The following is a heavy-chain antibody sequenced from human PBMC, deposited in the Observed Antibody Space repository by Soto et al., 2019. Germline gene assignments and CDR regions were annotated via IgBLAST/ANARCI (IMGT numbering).Heavy chain of an antibody. V-gene: IGHV4-59*08. Sequence: SETLSLSCTVSGGSTSSYYWSWIRQPPGKGLEWIGYIYYSGSTNYNPSLKSRVTISVDTSKNQFSLKLSSVTAADTAVYYCARFNWYFDLWGRGTLVTVSS. J-gene: IGHJ2*01. CDR2: IYYSGST. CDR1: GGSTSSYY. CDR3: ARFNWYFDL.